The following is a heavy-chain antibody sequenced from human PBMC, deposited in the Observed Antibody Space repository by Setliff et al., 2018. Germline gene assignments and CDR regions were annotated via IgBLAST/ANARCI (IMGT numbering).Heavy chain of an antibody. CDR1: GGSISSGNYY. D-gene: IGHD3-10*01. J-gene: IGHJ6*03. CDR2: IYYSGST. Sequence: SETLSLTCRVSGGSISSGNYYWGLIRQPLGKGLEWVATIYYSGSTYSNPSLKSRLIISVDAPDNQFSVKLSSVTAADTAVYYCARHKSNGSGSYPSLYMDVWGKEIMVTVSS. CDR3: ARHKSNGSGSYPSLYMDV. V-gene: IGHV4-39*01.